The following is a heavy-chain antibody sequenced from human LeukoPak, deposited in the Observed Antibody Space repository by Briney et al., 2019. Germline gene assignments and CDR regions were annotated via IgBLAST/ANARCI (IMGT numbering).Heavy chain of an antibody. CDR2: ISYNSGSI. CDR1: GFTFDDYA. CDR3: AKVGPVSSYGFGFFNY. D-gene: IGHD5-18*01. V-gene: IGHV3-9*01. J-gene: IGHJ4*02. Sequence: SLRLSCAASGFTFDDYAMHWVRQAPGKGLEWVSGISYNSGSINYAESVKGRFTISRDNAKNSLYLQMNSLTVEDTALYYCAKVGPVSSYGFGFFNYRGRGTLVTVSS.